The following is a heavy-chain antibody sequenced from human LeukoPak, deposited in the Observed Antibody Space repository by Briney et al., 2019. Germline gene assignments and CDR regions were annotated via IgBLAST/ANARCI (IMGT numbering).Heavy chain of an antibody. CDR2: IYYSGST. CDR1: GGSISSGDYY. J-gene: IGHJ4*02. Sequence: SETLSLTCTVSGGSISSGDYYWSWIRQPPGKGLEWIGYIYYSGSTYYNPSLKSRVTISVDTSKNQFSLKLSSVTAADTAVYYCARNGPYSSGWQHNDYWGQGILVTVSS. D-gene: IGHD6-19*01. CDR3: ARNGPYSSGWQHNDY. V-gene: IGHV4-30-4*02.